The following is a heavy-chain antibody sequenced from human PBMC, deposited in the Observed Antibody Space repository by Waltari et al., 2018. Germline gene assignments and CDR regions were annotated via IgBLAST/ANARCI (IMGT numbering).Heavy chain of an antibody. V-gene: IGHV3-7*01. Sequence: EVQLVDSGGGLVQPGESLRLSCANSGFTFPDYWMSWLRQAPGQGPEWVATINKDGTDKYYVDSVEGRFTISRDNAKNSLYLQMNSLRAEDTALYYCRVYSHGPFDVWGQGTMVTVSS. CDR2: INKDGTDK. CDR1: GFTFPDYW. J-gene: IGHJ3*01. CDR3: RVYSHGPFDV. D-gene: IGHD5-18*01.